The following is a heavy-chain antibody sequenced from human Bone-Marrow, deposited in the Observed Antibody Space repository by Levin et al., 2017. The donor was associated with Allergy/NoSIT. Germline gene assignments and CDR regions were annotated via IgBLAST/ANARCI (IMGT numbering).Heavy chain of an antibody. J-gene: IGHJ4*02. V-gene: IGHV3-23*01. Sequence: LSLTCAASGLAFSSYSMGWVRQAPGKGLAWVSAISSSGSFTFYADSVKGRFTIARDNSKNTAYLQMNSLRAEDTALYYCIAYDKRGRFDYWGQGTLVTVSS. CDR3: IAYDKRGRFDY. CDR1: GLAFSSYS. CDR2: ISSSGSFT. D-gene: IGHD3-22*01.